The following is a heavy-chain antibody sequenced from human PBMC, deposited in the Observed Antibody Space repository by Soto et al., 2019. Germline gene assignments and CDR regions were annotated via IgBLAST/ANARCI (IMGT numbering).Heavy chain of an antibody. CDR1: GGSISSGGYY. CDR3: ARTSIAAAGVYYFDY. V-gene: IGHV4-31*03. D-gene: IGHD6-13*01. Sequence: QVQLQESGPGLVKPSQTLSLTCTVSGGSISSGGYYWSWIRQHPGKGLEWIGYIYYSGSTYYNPSLKSRVTISVDTSKNQFSLKLSSVTAADTAVYYCARTSIAAAGVYYFDYWGQGTLVTVSS. J-gene: IGHJ4*02. CDR2: IYYSGST.